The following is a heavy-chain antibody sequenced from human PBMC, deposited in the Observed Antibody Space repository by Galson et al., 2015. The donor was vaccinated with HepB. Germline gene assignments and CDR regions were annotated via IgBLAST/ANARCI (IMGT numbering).Heavy chain of an antibody. CDR2: IVPISGTS. J-gene: IGHJ4*02. CDR1: GCTSSSNA. D-gene: IGHD6-19*01. V-gene: IGHV1-69*13. CDR3: ATARLYSSGWYRYFDY. Sequence: SVKVSGKASGCTSSSNAFTWLRQAPRQGLEWTGGIVPISGTSSYAQKFQGRVTITADESTSTGYMELSSLTSEDTAVYYCATARLYSSGWYRYFDYWGQGTLVSVSS.